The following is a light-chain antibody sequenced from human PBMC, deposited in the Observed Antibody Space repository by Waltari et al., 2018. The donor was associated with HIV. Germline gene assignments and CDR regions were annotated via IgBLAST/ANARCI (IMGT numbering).Light chain of an antibody. Sequence: SYELTQPPSASVSPGQTARITCSGDALANQHTYWFQQKPGQSPVLFIYKDSERTSGIPARFSGSRTGTTVMLTISGVQAEDEADYYCQSVDSSRIWVFGGGTKLTVL. CDR3: QSVDSSRIWV. J-gene: IGLJ3*02. V-gene: IGLV3-25*03. CDR1: ALANQH. CDR2: KDS.